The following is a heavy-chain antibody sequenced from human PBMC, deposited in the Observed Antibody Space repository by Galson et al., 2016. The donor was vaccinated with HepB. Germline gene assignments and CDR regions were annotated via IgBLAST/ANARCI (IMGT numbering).Heavy chain of an antibody. CDR2: IWSDGSNK. CDR1: GFTFSSYG. Sequence: SGFTFSSYGMHWVRQAPGEGLEWVAVIWSDGSNKNYADSVKGRFTISRDNSKNTLYLQMNSLRAEDTAVYYCAKSATKQLRDVNAHDIWGQGTMVTVSS. V-gene: IGHV3-33*06. J-gene: IGHJ3*02. CDR3: AKSATKQLRDVNAHDI. D-gene: IGHD4-17*01.